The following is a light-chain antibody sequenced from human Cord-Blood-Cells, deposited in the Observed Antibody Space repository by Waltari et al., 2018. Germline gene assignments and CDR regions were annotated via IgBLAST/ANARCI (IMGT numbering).Light chain of an antibody. CDR1: SSNIGSNY. J-gene: IGLJ3*02. Sequence: QSVLTQPPSASGTPGQRVTISCSGSSSNIGSNYVYWYQQLQGTAPKLLIYRNNQRPSGVPDRFSGSKSGTSASLAISGLRSEDEADYYCAAWDDSLSGRVFGGGTKL. CDR2: RNN. CDR3: AAWDDSLSGRV. V-gene: IGLV1-47*01.